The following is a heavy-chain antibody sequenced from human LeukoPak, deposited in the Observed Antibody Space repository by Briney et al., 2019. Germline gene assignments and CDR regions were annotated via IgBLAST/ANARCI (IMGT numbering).Heavy chain of an antibody. Sequence: GESLKISCKGSGYSFTSYWIGWARQMPGKGLEWMGIIYPGDSDTRYSPSFQGQVTISADKSISTAYLQWSSLKASDTAMYYCAKGNSSPAEYFQHWGQGTLVTVSS. D-gene: IGHD6-13*01. V-gene: IGHV5-51*01. CDR1: GYSFTSYW. J-gene: IGHJ1*01. CDR2: IYPGDSDT. CDR3: AKGNSSPAEYFQH.